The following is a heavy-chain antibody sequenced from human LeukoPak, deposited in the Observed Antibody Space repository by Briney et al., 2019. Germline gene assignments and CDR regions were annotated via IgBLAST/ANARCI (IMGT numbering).Heavy chain of an antibody. CDR3: ARVDSPRPAGRPSDF. CDR2: ISSGKSFI. V-gene: IGHV3-21*01. J-gene: IGHJ4*02. D-gene: IGHD6-6*01. CDR1: GFSFSGYS. Sequence: GGSLRLSCVGSGFSFSGYSMTWVRQAPDMGLEWVSSISSGKSFIYYASSVRGRFTISRDNAKNSLYLQMDSLRAEDAAVHYCARVDSPRPAGRPSDFWGQGTLVTVSS.